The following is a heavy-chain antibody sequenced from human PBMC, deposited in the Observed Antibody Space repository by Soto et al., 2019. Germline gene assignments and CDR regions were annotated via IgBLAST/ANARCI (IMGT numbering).Heavy chain of an antibody. CDR2: INPSGGST. D-gene: IGHD4-17*01. Sequence: ASVKVSCKASVYSFTSYYMHWVRQAPGQGLEWMGIINPSGGSTSYAQKFQGRVTMTRDTSTSTVYMELSSLRSEDTAVYYCARVRSSRGHFDYWGQGTLVTVSS. CDR1: VYSFTSYY. V-gene: IGHV1-46*01. CDR3: ARVRSSRGHFDY. J-gene: IGHJ4*02.